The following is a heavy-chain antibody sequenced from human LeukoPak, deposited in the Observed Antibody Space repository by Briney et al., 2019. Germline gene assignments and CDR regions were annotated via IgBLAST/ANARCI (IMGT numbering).Heavy chain of an antibody. Sequence: GGSPRLSCAASGFTFSDYYMSWIRQAPGKGLEWVSYISSSSSYTNYADSVKGRFTISRDNAKNSLYLQMNSLRAEDTAVYYCARGHNIVATKPYFDYWGQGTLVTVSS. J-gene: IGHJ4*02. CDR3: ARGHNIVATKPYFDY. V-gene: IGHV3-11*05. D-gene: IGHD5-12*01. CDR2: ISSSSSYT. CDR1: GFTFSDYY.